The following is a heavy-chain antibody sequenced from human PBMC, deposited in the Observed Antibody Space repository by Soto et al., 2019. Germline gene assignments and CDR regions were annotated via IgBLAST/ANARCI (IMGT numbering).Heavy chain of an antibody. D-gene: IGHD3-3*01. CDR1: GGTFSTFG. CDR3: ARFSPPRGYYAY. Sequence: QVQLVQSGAEVKKPGSSVKVSCTASGGTFSTFGITWVRQAPGQGLEWMGGIIPMFGTAHYAQKFQGRVTITADESTRTFYMELSSLRSEDTAVYYCARFSPPRGYYAYWGQGTLVTVSS. V-gene: IGHV1-69*01. J-gene: IGHJ4*02. CDR2: IIPMFGTA.